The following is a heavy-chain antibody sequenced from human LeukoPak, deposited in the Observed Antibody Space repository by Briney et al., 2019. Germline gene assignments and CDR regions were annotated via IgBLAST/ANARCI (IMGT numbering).Heavy chain of an antibody. V-gene: IGHV1-2*02. CDR1: GYTSTGYY. J-gene: IGHJ3*02. CDR3: ARVGRQLWFSDAFDI. CDR2: INPNSGGT. Sequence: ASVKVSCKASGYTSTGYYIHWVRQAPGQGLEWMGWINPNSGGTNYAQKFQGRVTMTRDTSISTAYMELSRLRSDDTAVYYCARVGRQLWFSDAFDIWGQGTMVTVSS. D-gene: IGHD5-18*01.